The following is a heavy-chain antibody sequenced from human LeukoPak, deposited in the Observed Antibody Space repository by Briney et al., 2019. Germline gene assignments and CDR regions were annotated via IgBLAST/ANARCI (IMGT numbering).Heavy chain of an antibody. CDR1: GLTLSSYA. V-gene: IGHV3-23*01. Sequence: PGGSLRLSCAAPGLTLSSYAMSWVRQGPGKGLEWVSAISVSGNTYHADSVKGRFTISRDSYKNTLYLQMNSLRAEDAAVYYCAKAPVTTCSGAYCYPFDYWGQGTLVTVSS. J-gene: IGHJ4*02. D-gene: IGHD2-15*01. CDR2: ISVSGNT. CDR3: AKAPVTTCSGAYCYPFDY.